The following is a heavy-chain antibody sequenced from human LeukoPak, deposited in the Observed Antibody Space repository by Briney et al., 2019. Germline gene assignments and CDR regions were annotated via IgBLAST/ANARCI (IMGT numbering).Heavy chain of an antibody. CDR3: ARASKVATEFDY. CDR1: GFTFSSYA. D-gene: IGHD5-12*01. J-gene: IGHJ4*02. V-gene: IGHV3-30*04. Sequence: GRSLRLSCAASGFTFSSYAMHWVRQAPGKGLEWVAVISYDGSNKHYADSVKGRFTISRDNSKNTLYLQMNSLRAEDTAVYYCARASKVATEFDYWGQGTLVTVSS. CDR2: ISYDGSNK.